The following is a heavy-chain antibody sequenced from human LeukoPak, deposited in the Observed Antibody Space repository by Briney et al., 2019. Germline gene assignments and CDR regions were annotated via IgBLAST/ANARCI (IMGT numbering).Heavy chain of an antibody. J-gene: IGHJ4*02. Sequence: ASVKVSCKASGYTFTSYGISWVRQAPGQGLEWMGWISAYNGNTNYAQKLQGRVTMTTDTSTSTAYMELRSLRSDDTAVYYCARAWGSSWGETVSAFDYWGQGTLVTVSS. CDR3: ARAWGSSWGETVSAFDY. V-gene: IGHV1-18*01. CDR2: ISAYNGNT. D-gene: IGHD6-13*01. CDR1: GYTFTSYG.